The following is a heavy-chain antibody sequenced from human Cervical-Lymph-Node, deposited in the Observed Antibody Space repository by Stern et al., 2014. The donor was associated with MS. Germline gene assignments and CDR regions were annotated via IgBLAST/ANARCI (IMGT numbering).Heavy chain of an antibody. V-gene: IGHV1-8*01. CDR3: TCGLEY. CDR2: MNPISGNT. CDR1: GYSFINYD. D-gene: IGHD2-21*01. Sequence: QVQLVQSGAEVKKPGASVKVSCTTSGYSFINYDITWVRQAAGQGLEWMVWMNPISGNTDCAQKFEGRVTMTRSTSMNIAYMELSNLTSEDTALYYCTCGLEYWGQGTLVTVSS. J-gene: IGHJ4*02.